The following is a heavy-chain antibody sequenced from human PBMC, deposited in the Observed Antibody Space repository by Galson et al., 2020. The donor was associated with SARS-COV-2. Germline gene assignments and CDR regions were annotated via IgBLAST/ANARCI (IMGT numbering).Heavy chain of an antibody. J-gene: IGHJ3*02. V-gene: IGHV4-39*07. D-gene: IGHD3-22*01. CDR2: IFYTGTT. Sequence: ASETLSLTCSVSGGSISSSNYYWGWIRQPPGKGLEWVGSIFYTGTTSYNPSLKRRVTISRDTSTNQFSLKLSSVTAADTAVYYCAREKKDYFDIYGYDGFDMWGQGTVVTVSS. CDR1: GGSISSSNYY. CDR3: AREKKDYFDIYGYDGFDM.